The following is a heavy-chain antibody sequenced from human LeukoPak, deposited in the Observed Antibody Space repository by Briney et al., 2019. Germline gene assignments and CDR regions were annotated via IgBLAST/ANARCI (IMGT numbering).Heavy chain of an antibody. V-gene: IGHV3-23*01. CDR1: GFTFSSYA. Sequence: GGSLRLSRAASGFTFSSYAMSWVRQAPGKGLEWVSAISGSGGSTYYADSVKGRFTISRDNSKNTLYLQMNSLRAEDTAVYYCARRAPFWSGYQYFDYWGQGTLVTVSS. CDR3: ARRAPFWSGYQYFDY. D-gene: IGHD3-3*01. J-gene: IGHJ4*02. CDR2: ISGSGGST.